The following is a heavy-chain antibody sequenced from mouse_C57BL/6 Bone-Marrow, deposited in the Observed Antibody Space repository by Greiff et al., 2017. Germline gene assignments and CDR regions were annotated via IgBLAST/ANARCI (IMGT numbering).Heavy chain of an antibody. CDR2: INPGSGGT. V-gene: IGHV1-54*01. Sequence: QVQLQQSGAELVRPGTSVKVSCKASGYAFTNYLIEWVKQRPGQGLELIGVINPGSGGTNYNEKFKGQATLTADQSSRTAYMQLSSLTSEDSAVYFCARSGLWGSFDYWGQGTTLTVSS. CDR3: ARSGLWGSFDY. CDR1: GYAFTNYL. J-gene: IGHJ2*01. D-gene: IGHD3-1*01.